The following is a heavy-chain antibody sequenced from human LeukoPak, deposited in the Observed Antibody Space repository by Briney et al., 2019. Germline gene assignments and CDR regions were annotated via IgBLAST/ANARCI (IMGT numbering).Heavy chain of an antibody. CDR3: ARDSRRITMIVVVYEYWYFDL. J-gene: IGHJ2*01. D-gene: IGHD3-22*01. CDR2: ISAASVAR. V-gene: IGHV3-48*04. CDR1: GFTFNTYS. Sequence: PGGSLGLSCAASGFTFNTYSMNWVRQAPGKGLEWISYISAASVARKYAESVKGRFTISRDNVDNSVYLQMNSLRAEDTAVYYCARDSRRITMIVVVYEYWYFDLWGRGTLVTVSS.